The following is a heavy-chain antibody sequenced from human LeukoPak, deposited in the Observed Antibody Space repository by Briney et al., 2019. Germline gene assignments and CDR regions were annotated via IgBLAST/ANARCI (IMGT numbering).Heavy chain of an antibody. Sequence: GGSLRLSCAASGFIFSSYAMSWVRQAPGKGLEWVSAISGGGATYYADSVKGRFTISRDNSKNTLYLQVNSLRAEDTAVYYCAKSYSNSRRDAFDIWGQGTMVTVSS. CDR1: GFIFSSYA. V-gene: IGHV3-23*01. D-gene: IGHD6-6*01. CDR2: ISGGGAT. J-gene: IGHJ3*02. CDR3: AKSYSNSRRDAFDI.